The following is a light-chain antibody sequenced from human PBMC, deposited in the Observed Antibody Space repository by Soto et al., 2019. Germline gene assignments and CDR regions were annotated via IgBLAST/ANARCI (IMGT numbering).Light chain of an antibody. V-gene: IGLV2-11*01. CDR3: CPYAGSSYV. CDR2: DVN. Sequence: QSMLTQPRSVSGSPGQSVTISCTGTSSDVGAYNSVSWYQQHPGKAPKLMICDVNKRPSGVPDRFSGSKSGNTASLTISGLQAEDEADYYCCPYAGSSYVFGTGTKVTVL. J-gene: IGLJ1*01. CDR1: SSDVGAYNS.